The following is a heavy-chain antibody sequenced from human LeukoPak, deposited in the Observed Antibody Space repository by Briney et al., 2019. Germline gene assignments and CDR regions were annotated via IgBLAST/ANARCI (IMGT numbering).Heavy chain of an antibody. CDR3: VRGYNWNYSALGRQKNYYYGMDV. Sequence: SETLSLTCAVYGGSFSGYYWSWIRQPPGKGLEWIGEINHSGSTNYNPSLKSRVTISVDTSKNQFSLKLSSVTAADTAVYYCVRGYNWNYSALGRQKNYYYGMDVWGQGTTVTVSS. CDR2: INHSGST. CDR1: GGSFSGYY. J-gene: IGHJ6*02. D-gene: IGHD1-7*01. V-gene: IGHV4-34*01.